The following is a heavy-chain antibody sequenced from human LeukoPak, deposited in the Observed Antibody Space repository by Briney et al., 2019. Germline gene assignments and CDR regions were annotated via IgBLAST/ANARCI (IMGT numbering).Heavy chain of an antibody. D-gene: IGHD4-17*01. Sequence: ASVKLSCKASGYTFVTYGLTWVRQAPGQGLEWMGWVSPHNGHANYAQKFQGRVTMTTDTSTTTAYMELRSLRSDDTAVYFCARVERSGPVTETGNFDSWGQGTLVTVSS. J-gene: IGHJ4*02. CDR2: VSPHNGHA. V-gene: IGHV1-18*01. CDR3: ARVERSGPVTETGNFDS. CDR1: GYTFVTYG.